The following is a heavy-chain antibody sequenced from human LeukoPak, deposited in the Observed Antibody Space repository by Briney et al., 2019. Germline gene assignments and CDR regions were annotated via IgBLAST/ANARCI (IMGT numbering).Heavy chain of an antibody. CDR3: ARYYDSSGYYYVRYFDY. J-gene: IGHJ4*02. CDR2: IYWDDDT. V-gene: IGHV2-5*02. CDR1: GFSLSTSGVG. D-gene: IGHD3-22*01. Sequence: SGPTLVKPTQTLTLTCTFSGFSLSTSGVGVGWIRQPPGKTLEWPAVIYWDDDTRYSPSLKSRLTVIKDTSKNQVVLTMTNMDPVDTATYYCARYYDSSGYYYVRYFDYWGQGTLVTVSS.